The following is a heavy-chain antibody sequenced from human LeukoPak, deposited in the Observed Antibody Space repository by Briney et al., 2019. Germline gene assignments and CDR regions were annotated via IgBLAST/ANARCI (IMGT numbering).Heavy chain of an antibody. CDR3: ARLVFEFYYFDN. CDR1: GGSFSGYY. J-gene: IGHJ4*02. CDR2: INHSGSA. Sequence: SETLSPTCAVYGGSFSGYYWSWIRQPPGKGLEWIGEINHSGSANYNPSLKSRVTISLDTSKNQFSLNLSSVTAADTAVYYCARLVFEFYYFDNWGQGTLVTVSS. D-gene: IGHD3-3*01. V-gene: IGHV4-34*01.